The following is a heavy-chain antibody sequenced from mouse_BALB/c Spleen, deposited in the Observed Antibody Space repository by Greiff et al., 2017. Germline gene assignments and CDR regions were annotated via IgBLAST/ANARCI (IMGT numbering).Heavy chain of an antibody. D-gene: IGHD2-12*01. Sequence: DVKLVESGAELVKPGASVKLSCTASGFNIKDTYMHWVKQRPEQGLEWIGRIDPANGNTKYDPKFQGKATITADTSSNTAYLQLSSLTSEDTAVYYCARLYSYYFDYWGQGTTLTVSS. V-gene: IGHV14-3*02. CDR2: IDPANGNT. CDR1: GFNIKDTY. CDR3: ARLYSYYFDY. J-gene: IGHJ2*01.